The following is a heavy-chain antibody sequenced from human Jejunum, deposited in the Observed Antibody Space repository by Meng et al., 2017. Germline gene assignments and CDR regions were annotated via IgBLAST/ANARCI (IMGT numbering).Heavy chain of an antibody. J-gene: IGHJ6*02. CDR2: IDWDDDK. D-gene: IGHD4-17*01. V-gene: IGHV2-70*13. CDR3: ARNSGVPADYYYHGMDV. Sequence: SGPTLVKPTETLTLTCAFPGFSLTTTGMCVSWIRQPPGKAPEWLALIDWDDDKYYSTSLKTRLSISKDTSKSQVVLTMTNMDPVDTPTYYCARNSGVPADYYYHGMDVWGQGTTVTVSS. CDR1: GFSLTTTGMC.